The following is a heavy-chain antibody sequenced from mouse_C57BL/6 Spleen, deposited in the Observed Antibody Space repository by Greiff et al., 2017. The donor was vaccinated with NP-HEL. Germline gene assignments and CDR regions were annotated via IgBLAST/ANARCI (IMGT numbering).Heavy chain of an antibody. V-gene: IGHV1-53*01. J-gene: IGHJ4*01. CDR1: GYTFTSYW. CDR2: INPSNGGT. CDR3: ARSRNSYYAMDY. Sequence: QVQLKQPGTELVKPGASVKLFCKASGYTFTSYWMHWVKQRPGQGLEWIGNINPSNGGTNYNEKFKSKATLTVDKSSSTAYMQLSSLTSEDSAVYYCARSRNSYYAMDYWGQGTSVTVSS.